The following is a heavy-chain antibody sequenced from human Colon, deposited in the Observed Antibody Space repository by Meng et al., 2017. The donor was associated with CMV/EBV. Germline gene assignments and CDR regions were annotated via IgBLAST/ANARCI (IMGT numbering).Heavy chain of an antibody. Sequence: QGQLVESGGCVVQPGGSLRRSCAASGFTFSSYGMHWVRQAPGKGLEWVTFIRNDRSYEYYADSVQGRFTVSRDNSKNTMYLQMNSLGGDDTAVYYCAKVADYADFVMEYWGQGTLVTVSS. CDR3: AKVADYADFVMEY. J-gene: IGHJ4*02. CDR1: GFTFSSYG. CDR2: IRNDRSYE. D-gene: IGHD4-17*01. V-gene: IGHV3-30*02.